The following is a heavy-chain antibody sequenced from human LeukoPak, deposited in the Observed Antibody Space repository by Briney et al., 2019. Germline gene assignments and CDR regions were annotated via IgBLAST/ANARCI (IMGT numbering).Heavy chain of an antibody. J-gene: IGHJ6*03. CDR2: IYYSGST. Sequence: KSSETLSLTCTVSGGSISSYYWSWIRQPPGKGLEWIGYIYYSGSTIYNPSLKSRVTISVDTSKNQFSLKLSSVTAADTAVYYCARGYYDFWSGYYWKPQIRDYYDYYYMDVWGKGTTVTVSS. V-gene: IGHV4-59*01. CDR1: GGSISSYY. D-gene: IGHD3-3*01. CDR3: ARGYYDFWSGYYWKPQIRDYYDYYYMDV.